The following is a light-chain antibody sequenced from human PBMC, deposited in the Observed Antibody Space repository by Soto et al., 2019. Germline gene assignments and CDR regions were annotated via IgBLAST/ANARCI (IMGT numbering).Light chain of an antibody. CDR2: AAS. V-gene: IGKV1-17*01. J-gene: IGKJ4*01. CDR1: QDIRKD. Sequence: DIQMTQSPSSLSASVGDRVTITCRASQDIRKDLGWYQQKPGKAPKRLIYAASTLQSGVPSRFSGSGSGTAFTLTISSLQPEDFATYYCLQHNSYPLTFGRGTKVEI. CDR3: LQHNSYPLT.